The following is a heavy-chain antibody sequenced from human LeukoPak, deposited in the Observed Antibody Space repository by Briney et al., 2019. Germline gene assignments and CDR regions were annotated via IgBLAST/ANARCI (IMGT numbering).Heavy chain of an antibody. V-gene: IGHV1-2*02. Sequence: GASVKVSCKASGYTFTGYYMHWVRQAPGQGLEWVGWINPNSGGTNYAQKFQGRVTMTRDTSISTAYMELSRLRSDHTAVYYCAREVYYDSSGYYPEDYWGQGTLVTVSS. CDR2: INPNSGGT. CDR1: GYTFTGYY. J-gene: IGHJ4*02. CDR3: AREVYYDSSGYYPEDY. D-gene: IGHD3-22*01.